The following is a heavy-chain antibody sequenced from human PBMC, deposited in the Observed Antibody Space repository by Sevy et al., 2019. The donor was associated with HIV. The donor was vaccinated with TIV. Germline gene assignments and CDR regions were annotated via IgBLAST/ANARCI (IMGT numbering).Heavy chain of an antibody. Sequence: GGSLRLSCAASGFTFSNYWMSRVRQAPWKGLEWVANIKRDRSEKYYVASVKGLFTISRDNAKTSLYLQMNSLRVEDTAMYYCARDCSSANCLWGMDVWGQGTMVTVSS. J-gene: IGHJ6*02. D-gene: IGHD2-2*01. V-gene: IGHV3-7*03. CDR2: IKRDRSEK. CDR3: ARDCSSANCLWGMDV. CDR1: GFTFSNYW.